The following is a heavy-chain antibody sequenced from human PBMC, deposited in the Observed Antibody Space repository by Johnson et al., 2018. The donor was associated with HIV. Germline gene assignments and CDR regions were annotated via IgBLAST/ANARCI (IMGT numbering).Heavy chain of an antibody. V-gene: IGHV3-7*05. D-gene: IGHD1-1*01. CDR3: AKGGNGYGGAFDI. Sequence: MLLVESGGGVVQPGGSLRLSCAASGFTFSSYWMSWVRQAPGKGLEWVANIKQDGSEKYYVDSVKGRFTISRDNAKNSLYLQMNSLRAEDTALYYCAKGGNGYGGAFDIWGQGTMVTVSS. CDR1: GFTFSSYW. CDR2: IKQDGSEK. J-gene: IGHJ3*02.